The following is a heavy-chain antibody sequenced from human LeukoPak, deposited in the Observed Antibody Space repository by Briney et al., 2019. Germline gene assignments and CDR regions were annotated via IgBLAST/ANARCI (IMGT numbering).Heavy chain of an antibody. CDR1: GFTFTSYG. D-gene: IGHD2-8*02. CDR3: ARISCTGDRCKPYSYYDMDV. V-gene: IGHV3-30*03. Sequence: PGGSLRLSCAASGFTFTSYGMHWVRQAPGKGLEWVAVISYDGSDKSYADSVKGRFTISRDNSKNTLYLQMNSLRAEDTAVYYCARISCTGDRCKPYSYYDMDVWGQGTTVTVSS. CDR2: ISYDGSDK. J-gene: IGHJ6*02.